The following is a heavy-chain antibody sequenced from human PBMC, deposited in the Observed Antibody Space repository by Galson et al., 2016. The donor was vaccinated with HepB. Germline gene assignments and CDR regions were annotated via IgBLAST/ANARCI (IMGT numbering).Heavy chain of an antibody. CDR2: IDGPTPNT. D-gene: IGHD2-15*01. J-gene: IGHJ4*02. Sequence: SLRLSCAASGFTFRNYALNWVRRAPGKGLEWVSHIDGPTPNTHYADSVRGRFSIYRDNSRDTLYLQMDSLTAEDSAIYYCTTWLSLHFDFWGQGTRVTVSS. V-gene: IGHV3-23*01. CDR3: TTWLSLHFDF. CDR1: GFTFRNYA.